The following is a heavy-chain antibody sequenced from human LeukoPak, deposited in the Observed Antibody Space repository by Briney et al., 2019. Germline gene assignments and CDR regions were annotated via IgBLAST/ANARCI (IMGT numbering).Heavy chain of an antibody. Sequence: ASVKVSCKASGGTFSSYAISWVRQAPGQGLEWMGGIIPIFGTANYAQKFQGRVTITAGKSTSTAYMELSSLRSEDTAVYYCARGDYDILTGSMDPNWFDPWGQGTLVTVSS. V-gene: IGHV1-69*06. CDR1: GGTFSSYA. CDR3: ARGDYDILTGSMDPNWFDP. J-gene: IGHJ5*02. D-gene: IGHD3-9*01. CDR2: IIPIFGTA.